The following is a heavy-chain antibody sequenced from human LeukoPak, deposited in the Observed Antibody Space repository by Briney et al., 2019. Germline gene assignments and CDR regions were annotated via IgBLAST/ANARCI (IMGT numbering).Heavy chain of an antibody. J-gene: IGHJ4*02. D-gene: IGHD3-16*01. V-gene: IGHV3-48*03. CDR3: ARQDRALIAFDY. CDR1: GFTFNSYE. CDR2: ISSSGSTI. Sequence: PGGSLRLSCAAFGFTFNSYEMNWVRQAPGKGLEWVSYISSSGSTIYYADSVKGRFTISRDNAKSSLYLQMNSLRAEDTAIYYCARQDRALIAFDYWGQGTLVTVSS.